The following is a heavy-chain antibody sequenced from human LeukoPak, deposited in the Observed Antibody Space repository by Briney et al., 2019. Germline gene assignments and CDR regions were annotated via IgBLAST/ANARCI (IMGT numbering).Heavy chain of an antibody. V-gene: IGHV1-18*01. CDR1: GYTFTSYG. CDR3: ARGFGILTGYPRFDP. J-gene: IGHJ5*02. Sequence: GASVKVSCKASGYTFTSYGISWVRQAPGQGLEWMGWISAYNGNTNYAQKLQGRVTMTTDTSTSTAYMELRSLRSEDTAVYYCARGFGILTGYPRFDPWGQGTLVTVSS. CDR2: ISAYNGNT. D-gene: IGHD3-9*01.